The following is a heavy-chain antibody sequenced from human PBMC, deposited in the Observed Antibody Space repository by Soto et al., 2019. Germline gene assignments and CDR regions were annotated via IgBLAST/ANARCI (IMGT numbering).Heavy chain of an antibody. J-gene: IGHJ4*02. Sequence: QVQLVESGGGVVQPGRSLRLSCAASGFPFSTYGMHWVRQAPGKGLEWVAVIWHDGSNKYYADSVKGRFTISRDNSKNTLYLQMNSLRAEDTAIYYCASRSPALDYWGQGTLVTVSS. D-gene: IGHD2-2*01. CDR3: ASRSPALDY. CDR2: IWHDGSNK. CDR1: GFPFSTYG. V-gene: IGHV3-33*01.